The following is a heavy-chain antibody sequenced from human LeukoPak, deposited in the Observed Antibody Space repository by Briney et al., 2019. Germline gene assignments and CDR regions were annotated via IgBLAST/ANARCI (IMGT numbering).Heavy chain of an antibody. CDR1: GFLFSHYT. Sequence: GSLRLSCAVSGFLFSHYTMTWVRPAPGKGLEWVSSINGSGDATLYADSVMGRFTISRDNAKNTVSLQMNNPRAEDTAVYYCAKSDCGSDGCKLLNYWGQGTLVTASS. V-gene: IGHV3-23*01. J-gene: IGHJ4*02. CDR2: INGSGDAT. CDR3: AKSDCGSDGCKLLNY. D-gene: IGHD3-10*01.